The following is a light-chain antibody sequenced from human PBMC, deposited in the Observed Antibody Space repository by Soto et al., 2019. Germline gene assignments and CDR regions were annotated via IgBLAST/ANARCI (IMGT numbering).Light chain of an antibody. CDR3: SAYTVSRTYV. CDR2: NVY. CDR1: SSDVGAYNF. J-gene: IGLJ1*01. Sequence: QCVLTQPASCSGSPGQSITISCTGTSSDVGAYNFVSWHQQHPGKAPKLMIYNVYDRPSGISYRFSGSKSGNTASLTISGLQGEDEADYYCSAYTVSRTYVFGTGTKVTVL. V-gene: IGLV2-14*03.